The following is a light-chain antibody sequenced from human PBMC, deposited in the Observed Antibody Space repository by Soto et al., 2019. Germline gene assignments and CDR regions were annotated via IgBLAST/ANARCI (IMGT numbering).Light chain of an antibody. CDR1: QSFSRTY. CDR3: QEYGTSRT. CDR2: GAS. J-gene: IGKJ1*01. V-gene: IGKV3-20*01. Sequence: EVVLTQSPGTLSLSPGERATLSCRASQSFSRTYLAWYQQKPGQAPRLLIYGASSRATGIPDRFSGSGSGTDFALTISRLEPDDFAVYYCQEYGTSRTFGQGTKVEIK.